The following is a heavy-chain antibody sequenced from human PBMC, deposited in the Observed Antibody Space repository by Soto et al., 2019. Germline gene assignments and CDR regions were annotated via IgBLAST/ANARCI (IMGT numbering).Heavy chain of an antibody. CDR2: IYYSGST. CDR1: GGSISSYY. D-gene: IGHD2-2*02. CDR3: ARYIPDSDAFDI. J-gene: IGHJ3*02. V-gene: IGHV4-59*01. Sequence: SETLSLTCTVSGGSISSYYWGWIRQPPGKGLEWIGYIYYSGSTNYNPSLKSRVTISVDTSKNQFSLKLSSVTAADTAVYYCARYIPDSDAFDIWGQGTMVTVSS.